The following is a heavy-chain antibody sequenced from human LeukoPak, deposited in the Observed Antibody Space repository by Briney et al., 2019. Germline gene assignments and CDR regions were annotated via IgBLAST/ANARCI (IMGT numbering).Heavy chain of an antibody. CDR2: IIPIFGTA. D-gene: IGHD2-21*01. CDR1: GGTFNSYA. V-gene: IGHV1-69*01. CDR3: ATNLAYCGGDCYRPIDY. Sequence: ASVKVSCKASGGTFNSYAISWVRQAPGQGLEWMGGIIPIFGTANYAQKFQGRVTITADESTSTAYMELSSLRSEDTAVYYCATNLAYCGGDCYRPIDYWGQGTLVTVSS. J-gene: IGHJ4*02.